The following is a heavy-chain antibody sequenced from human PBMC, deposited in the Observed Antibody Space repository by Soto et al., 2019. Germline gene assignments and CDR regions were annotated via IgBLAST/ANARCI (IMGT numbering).Heavy chain of an antibody. CDR1: GGSFSGYY. J-gene: IGHJ4*02. Sequence: PSETLSLTCAVYGGSFSGYYWSWIRQPPGKGLEWIGEINHSGSTNYNPSLKSRVTISVDTSKSQFSLKLSSVTAADTAVYYCARGPGATRWYFDYWGQGTLVTVSS. V-gene: IGHV4-34*01. D-gene: IGHD1-26*01. CDR3: ARGPGATRWYFDY. CDR2: INHSGST.